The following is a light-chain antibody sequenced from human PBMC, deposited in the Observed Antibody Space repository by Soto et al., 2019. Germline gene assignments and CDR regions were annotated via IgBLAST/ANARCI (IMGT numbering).Light chain of an antibody. Sequence: DIQLTQSPSSLSASVGDRVTITCRASQGISSWLAWYQQKKEKAPKPLIYAASSLQSGVPSRFRGSGSGTDFTLTISRLQPEDFETYYCQQYNSYPITFGQGTRLEIK. CDR1: QGISSW. CDR3: QQYNSYPIT. CDR2: AAS. V-gene: IGKV1D-16*01. J-gene: IGKJ5*01.